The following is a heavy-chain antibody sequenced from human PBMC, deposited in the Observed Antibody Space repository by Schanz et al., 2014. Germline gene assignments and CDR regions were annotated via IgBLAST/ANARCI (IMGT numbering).Heavy chain of an antibody. CDR3: TADLWFGAVWGVW. V-gene: IGHV3-15*01. J-gene: IGHJ4*02. D-gene: IGHD3-10*01. CDR1: GFTLNNAW. Sequence: EVQLVESGGGLVKPGGSLRLSCATSGFTLNNAWMNWVRQAPGKGLQWVARIKSKTDGGTRDYAAPVKGRFTISTDDSKNTLYLQMNSRQTEDTPVYYCTADLWFGAVWGVWWGQGTLVTVSS. CDR2: IKSKTDGGTR.